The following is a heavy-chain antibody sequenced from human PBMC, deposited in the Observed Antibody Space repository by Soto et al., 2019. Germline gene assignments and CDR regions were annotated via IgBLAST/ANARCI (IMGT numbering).Heavy chain of an antibody. CDR2: ISGSGDST. CDR3: AKALYDLWSGFSYGSDA. CDR1: GFTFRTYA. D-gene: IGHD3-3*01. J-gene: IGHJ6*02. Sequence: GGSLRLSCAASGFTFRTYAISWVRQAPGKGLEWVSAISGSGDSTYYADSVKGRFTILRDNFKNRLYLQMNSLGAEDTAVYYCAKALYDLWSGFSYGSDAWGHGTTVTVSS. V-gene: IGHV3-23*01.